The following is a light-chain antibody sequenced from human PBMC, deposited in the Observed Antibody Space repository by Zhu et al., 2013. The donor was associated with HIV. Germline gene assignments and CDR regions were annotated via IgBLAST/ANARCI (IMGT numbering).Light chain of an antibody. CDR3: GTWDSSLSVVI. Sequence: QSVLTQPPSVSGAPGQRVTISCTGSSSNIGAGYDVHWYQQLPGAAPKLLIHGNSNRPSGVPERFSGSKSGTSATLGITGLQTGDGADYYCGTWDSSLSVVIFGTGTKVTVL. V-gene: IGLV1-40*01. CDR2: GNS. J-gene: IGLJ1*01. CDR1: SSNIGAGYD.